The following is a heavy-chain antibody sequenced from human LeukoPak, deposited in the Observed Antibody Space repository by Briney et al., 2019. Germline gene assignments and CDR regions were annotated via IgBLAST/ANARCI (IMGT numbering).Heavy chain of an antibody. CDR3: ATDYSAYDPPDS. CDR1: GFTFSNYW. Sequence: GGSLRLSCAASGFTFSNYWMSWVRQAPGKGLEWVANIQQDGSETYYVDSVKGRFTISRDNAKNSLFLQMNSLRAEDTAVYYCATDYSAYDPPDSWGQGTLVTVSS. CDR2: IQQDGSET. J-gene: IGHJ4*02. D-gene: IGHD5-12*01. V-gene: IGHV3-7*01.